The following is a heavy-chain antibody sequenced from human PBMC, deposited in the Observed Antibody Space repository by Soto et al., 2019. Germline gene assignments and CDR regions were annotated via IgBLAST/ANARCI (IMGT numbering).Heavy chain of an antibody. V-gene: IGHV1-24*01. Sequence: ASVNVSFKVSGYTLTELSMHWVRQAPGKGLEWMGGFDPEDGETIYAQKFQGRVTMTEDTSTDTAYMELSSLRSEDTAVYYCASDPRVVVITSFGYWGHGTLVTVSS. CDR1: GYTLTELS. CDR2: FDPEDGET. D-gene: IGHD3-22*01. CDR3: ASDPRVVVITSFGY. J-gene: IGHJ4*01.